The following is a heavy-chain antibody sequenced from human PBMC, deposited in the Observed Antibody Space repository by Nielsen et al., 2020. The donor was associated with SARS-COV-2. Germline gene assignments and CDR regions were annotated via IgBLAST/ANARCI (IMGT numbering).Heavy chain of an antibody. CDR1: GYSFTSYW. D-gene: IGHD3-22*01. CDR2: IDPSDSYT. CDR3: ARFPYYYDSSGP. Sequence: GESLKISCQGSGYSFTSYWISWVRQMPGKGLEWMGRIDPSDSYTNYSPSFQGHVTISADKSISTAYLQWSSLKASDTAMYYCARFPYYYDSSGPWGQGTLVTVSS. J-gene: IGHJ5*02. V-gene: IGHV5-10-1*01.